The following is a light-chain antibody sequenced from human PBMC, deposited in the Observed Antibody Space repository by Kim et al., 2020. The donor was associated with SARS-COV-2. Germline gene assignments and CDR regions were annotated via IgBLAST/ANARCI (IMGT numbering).Light chain of an antibody. J-gene: IGLJ3*02. CDR1: SSDVGRYNL. V-gene: IGLV2-23*01. Sequence: QSALTQPASVSGSPGQSITISCTGTSSDVGRYNLVSWYQQHAGKAPKLIIYEGTKRPSGVSNLFSGSTSGNTASMTISLLQAEEGSDYYCCSYTGLIAWVFGGGTQLTVL. CDR2: EGT. CDR3: CSYTGLIAWV.